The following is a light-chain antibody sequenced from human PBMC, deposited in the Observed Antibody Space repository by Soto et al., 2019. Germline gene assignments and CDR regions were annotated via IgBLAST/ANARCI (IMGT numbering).Light chain of an antibody. CDR2: AAS. Sequence: IQLTQSPSSLSSSLRDRVTITCRASQGISNFLAWYKQKPGKAPKLLIYAASTLQSGVPSRFSGSGSGTDFTLTISSLKTEDVATYYGQQLESYPSTFGGGTKVDIK. J-gene: IGKJ4*01. CDR3: QQLESYPST. CDR1: QGISNF. V-gene: IGKV1-9*01.